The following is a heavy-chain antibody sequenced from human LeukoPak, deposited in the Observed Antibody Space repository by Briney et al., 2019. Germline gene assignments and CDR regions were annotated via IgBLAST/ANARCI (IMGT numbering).Heavy chain of an antibody. Sequence: GGSLRLSCAASGFTFSSYAMSWVRQAPGKGLGWVSAVSGTGGSTYYADSVKGRFTISRDNSKNTLYLQMNSLRAEDTAVYYCARDIEMATTVPDAFDIWGQGTMVTVSS. CDR2: VSGTGGST. V-gene: IGHV3-23*01. CDR3: ARDIEMATTVPDAFDI. D-gene: IGHD5-24*01. J-gene: IGHJ3*02. CDR1: GFTFSSYA.